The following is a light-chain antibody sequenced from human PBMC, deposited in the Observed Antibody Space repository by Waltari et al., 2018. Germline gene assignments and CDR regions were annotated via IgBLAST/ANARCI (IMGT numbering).Light chain of an antibody. CDR2: WAS. Sequence: DIVMTQSPDSLAVSLGARPTINCKSSQSVLYSSNNKNYLAWYQQKPGQPPKVLIYWASTREAGVPDRFSGSGSGTDFTLTISSLQAEDVAVYYCQQYYSTLYTFGQGTKLEIK. J-gene: IGKJ2*01. V-gene: IGKV4-1*01. CDR3: QQYYSTLYT. CDR1: QSVLYSSNNKNY.